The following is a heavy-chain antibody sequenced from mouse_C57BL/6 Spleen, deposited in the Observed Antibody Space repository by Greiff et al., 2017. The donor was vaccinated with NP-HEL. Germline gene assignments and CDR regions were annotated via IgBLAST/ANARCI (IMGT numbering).Heavy chain of an antibody. CDR2: NDPENGDT. D-gene: IGHD1-1*02. CDR3: TKGSPYWYFDV. Sequence: VQLQQSGAELVRPGASVKLSCTASGFNIKDDYMHWVKQRPEQGLEWIGWNDPENGDTEYASKFQGKATITADTSSNTAYLQLSSLTSEDTAVYYCTKGSPYWYFDVWGTGTTVTVSS. J-gene: IGHJ1*03. CDR1: GFNIKDDY. V-gene: IGHV14-4*01.